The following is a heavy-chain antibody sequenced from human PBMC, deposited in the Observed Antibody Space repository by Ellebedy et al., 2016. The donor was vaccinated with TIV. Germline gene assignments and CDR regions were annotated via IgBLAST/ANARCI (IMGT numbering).Heavy chain of an antibody. V-gene: IGHV3-21*01. J-gene: IGHJ4*02. CDR2: ISSSSSYI. Sequence: GESLKISXAASGFTFSSYSMNWVRQAPGKGLEWVSSISSSSSYIYYADSVKGRFTISRDNAKNSLYLQMNSLRAEDTAVYYCARDLGYAIGFSDYWGQGTLVTVSS. CDR3: ARDLGYAIGFSDY. D-gene: IGHD5-12*01. CDR1: GFTFSSYS.